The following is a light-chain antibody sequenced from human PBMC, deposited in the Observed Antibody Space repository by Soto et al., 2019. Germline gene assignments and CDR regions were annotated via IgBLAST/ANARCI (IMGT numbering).Light chain of an antibody. CDR1: QSVSSSY. CDR3: QQYGSSLWT. V-gene: IGKV3-20*01. Sequence: EIVLTQSPGTLSLSPGERATLSCRASQSVSSSYLAWYQQKPGQAPRLLIYGASSMATGIPDRFSGSGSGTDFTLTISRLEPEDFAVYYCQQYGSSLWTFCQGTKVEIK. J-gene: IGKJ1*01. CDR2: GAS.